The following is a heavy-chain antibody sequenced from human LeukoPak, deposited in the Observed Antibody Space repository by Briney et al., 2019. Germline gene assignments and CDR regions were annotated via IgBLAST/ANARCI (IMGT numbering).Heavy chain of an antibody. V-gene: IGHV3-7*01. CDR2: IRQDGSGK. CDR3: ARDYSASGAHDY. CDR1: GFTFSSYW. Sequence: GGSLRLSCAASGFTFSSYWMNWVRQAPGKGLEWVANIRQDGSGKYYVDSVKGRFTISRDNAKNSLYLQMNSLRAEDTAVYYCARDYSASGAHDYWGQGTLVTVSS. D-gene: IGHD3-10*01. J-gene: IGHJ4*02.